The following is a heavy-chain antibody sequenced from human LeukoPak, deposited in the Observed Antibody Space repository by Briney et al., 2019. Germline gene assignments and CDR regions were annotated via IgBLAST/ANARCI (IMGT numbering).Heavy chain of an antibody. J-gene: IGHJ5*02. CDR1: GFTFSSYA. V-gene: IGHV3-23*01. Sequence: GGSLRLSCAASGFTFSSYAMSWVRQAPGKGLEWVSAISGSGGSTYYADSVKGRFTTSRDNSKNTLYLQMNSLRAEDTAVYYCAKFKVVPAAMPGGWFDPWGQGTLVTVSS. CDR2: ISGSGGST. CDR3: AKFKVVPAAMPGGWFDP. D-gene: IGHD2-2*01.